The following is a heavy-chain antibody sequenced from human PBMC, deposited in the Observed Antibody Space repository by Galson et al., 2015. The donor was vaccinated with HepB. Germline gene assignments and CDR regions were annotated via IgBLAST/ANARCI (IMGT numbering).Heavy chain of an antibody. J-gene: IGHJ3*02. CDR2: ISSSGSTI. CDR1: GFTFSSYE. CDR3: ARDAPCSGGSCYYDAFDI. D-gene: IGHD2-15*01. V-gene: IGHV3-48*03. Sequence: SLRLSCAASGFTFSSYEMNWVRQAPGKGLEWVSYISSSGSTIYYADSVKGRFTISRDNAKNSLYLQMNSLRAEDTAVYYCARDAPCSGGSCYYDAFDIWGQGTMVTVSS.